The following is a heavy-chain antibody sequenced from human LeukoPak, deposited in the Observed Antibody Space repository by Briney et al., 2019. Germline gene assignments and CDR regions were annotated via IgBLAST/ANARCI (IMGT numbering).Heavy chain of an antibody. V-gene: IGHV1-18*01. CDR3: ARDYRDVLLWFGELSK. CDR2: ISGYNGKT. J-gene: IGHJ4*02. CDR1: GCTFTSYG. D-gene: IGHD3-10*01. Sequence: ASVKVSCKASGCTFTSYGISWVRQAPGQGLEWMGWISGYNGKTNYAQKLQGRVTMTTDTSTSTAYMELRSLRSDDTAVYYCARDYRDVLLWFGELSKWGQGTLVTVSS.